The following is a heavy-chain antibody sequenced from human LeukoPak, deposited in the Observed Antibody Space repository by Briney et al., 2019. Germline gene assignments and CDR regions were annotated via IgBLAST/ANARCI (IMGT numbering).Heavy chain of an antibody. V-gene: IGHV4-39*01. CDR1: GGSISSSDYY. D-gene: IGHD2-2*01. CDR2: IYYSGTT. Sequence: SETLSLTCTVSGGSISSSDYYWGWIRQPPGMGLEWIGSIYYSGTTYYNPSLKSRVTMSVDTSKNQFSLKLSSVTAADTAVYYCARHYPVPAASFDPWGQGTLVTVSS. J-gene: IGHJ5*02. CDR3: ARHYPVPAASFDP.